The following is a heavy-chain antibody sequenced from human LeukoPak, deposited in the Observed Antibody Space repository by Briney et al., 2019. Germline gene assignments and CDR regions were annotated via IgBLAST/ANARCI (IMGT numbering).Heavy chain of an antibody. CDR1: GFTFTTYW. J-gene: IGHJ4*02. D-gene: IGHD2-21*02. Sequence: GGSLRLPCAASGFTFTTYWMHWVRQAPGKGLEWVANIKQDGSEKYYVDSAKGRFTISRDNGKNSVYLQMNSLRAEDTAVYYCARDGGHGGDLDYWGQGTLVTVSS. CDR3: ARDGGHGGDLDY. CDR2: IKQDGSEK. V-gene: IGHV3-7*01.